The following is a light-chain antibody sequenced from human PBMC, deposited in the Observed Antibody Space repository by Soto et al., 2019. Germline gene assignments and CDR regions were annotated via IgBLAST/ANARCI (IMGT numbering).Light chain of an antibody. J-gene: IGKJ5*01. Sequence: DIVMTQSPLSLPVTPGEPASISCRSSQSLLDSNGYNYLNWYLQKPGQSPQLLVYLGSNRASGVPHRFSGSGSGTDFTLKLSRVEAEDVGVYYFMHGLQTPTTFGQGTRLEIK. CDR3: MHGLQTPTT. V-gene: IGKV2-28*01. CDR2: LGS. CDR1: QSLLDSNGYNY.